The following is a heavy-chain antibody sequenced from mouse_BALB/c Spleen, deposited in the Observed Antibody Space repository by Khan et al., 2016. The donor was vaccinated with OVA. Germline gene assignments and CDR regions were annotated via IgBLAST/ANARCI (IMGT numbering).Heavy chain of an antibody. J-gene: IGHJ3*01. D-gene: IGHD2-2*01. Sequence: QMQLEESGPELVRPGVSVKISCKGSGYTFTDYAMHWVKQSHAKSLEWIGVISTYYGNTDYNQKFKGKATMTVDKSSNTAYMKLASFTSEDSAIYYCARGSGYDRFAYWGQGTLVTVSA. V-gene: IGHV1S137*01. CDR2: ISTYYGNT. CDR3: ARGSGYDRFAY. CDR1: GYTFTDYA.